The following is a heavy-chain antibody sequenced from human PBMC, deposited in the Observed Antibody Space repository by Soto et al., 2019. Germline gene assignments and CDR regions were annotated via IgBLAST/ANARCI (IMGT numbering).Heavy chain of an antibody. Sequence: ASVKVSCKASGYTFTGYYMHWVRQAPGQGLEWMGWINPNSGGTNYAQKFQGWVTMTRDTSISTAYMELSRLRSDDTAVYYCARDQLNLETHYCYGMDVWGQGTTVTVSS. D-gene: IGHD3-3*01. CDR1: GYTFTGYY. J-gene: IGHJ6*02. CDR2: INPNSGGT. V-gene: IGHV1-2*04. CDR3: ARDQLNLETHYCYGMDV.